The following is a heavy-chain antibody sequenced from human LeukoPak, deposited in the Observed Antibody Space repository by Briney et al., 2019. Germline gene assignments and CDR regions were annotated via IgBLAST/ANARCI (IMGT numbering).Heavy chain of an antibody. CDR2: ISSSGSTT. CDR1: GFTFSSND. CDR3: ARGQPYYYDSRGYSVPHD. D-gene: IGHD3-22*01. V-gene: IGHV3-23*01. J-gene: IGHJ4*02. Sequence: GESLRLSCAASGFTFSSNDMSWVRQAPGKGLEWVAAISSSGSTTYYADSVKGRFIISRDDSKNTLYLQMNSLRAEDTAVYYCARGQPYYYDSRGYSVPHDWGQGTLVTVSS.